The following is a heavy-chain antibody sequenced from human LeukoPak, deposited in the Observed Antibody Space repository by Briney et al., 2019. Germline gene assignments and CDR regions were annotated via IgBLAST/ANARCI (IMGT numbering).Heavy chain of an antibody. CDR2: ISSSSSYI. Sequence: GGSLRLSCAASGFTFSSYSMNWVRQAPGKGLEWASSISSSSSYIYYADSVKGRFTISRDNAKNSLYLQMNSLRAEDTAVYYCARVLSTVTAAWGTNWFDPWGQGTLVTVSS. J-gene: IGHJ5*02. CDR1: GFTFSSYS. V-gene: IGHV3-21*01. CDR3: ARVLSTVTAAWGTNWFDP. D-gene: IGHD4-17*01.